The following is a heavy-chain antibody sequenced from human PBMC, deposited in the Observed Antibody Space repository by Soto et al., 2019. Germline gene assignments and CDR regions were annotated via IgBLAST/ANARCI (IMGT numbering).Heavy chain of an antibody. CDR1: GFSLNTGGVG. CDR2: IYWDDDE. D-gene: IGHD3-10*01. V-gene: IGHV2-5*02. J-gene: IGHJ6*02. CDR3: VRNWRYYGGDYYYGMDA. Sequence: ITLKESGTTLVKPTQTLTLTCTFSGFSLNTGGVGVGWVRQPRGKAMEWLALIYWDDDERYRPSLRSRRNITKDTINNQVVLTMTNMDPEDTATYYCVRNWRYYGGDYYYGMDAWGQGTTVTVSS.